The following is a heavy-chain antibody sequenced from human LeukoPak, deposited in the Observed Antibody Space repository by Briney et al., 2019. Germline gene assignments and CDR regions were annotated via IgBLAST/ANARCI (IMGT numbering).Heavy chain of an antibody. J-gene: IGHJ4*02. D-gene: IGHD2-21*02. CDR1: GFTFSNAW. CDR3: TTSNIVVVTTTYFDH. Sequence: NSGGSLRLSCAGSGFTFSNAWMSWVRQAPGKGLEWVGRIKSKTDGGAVHYAASVNGRFTISRDDSENTLYLQMNSLKTEDTAVYYCTTSNIVVVTTTYFDHWGQGTLVTVSS. CDR2: IKSKTDGGAV. V-gene: IGHV3-15*01.